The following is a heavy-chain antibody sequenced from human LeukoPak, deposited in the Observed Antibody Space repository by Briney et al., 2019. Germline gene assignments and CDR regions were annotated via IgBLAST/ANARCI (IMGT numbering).Heavy chain of an antibody. Sequence: SETLSLTCAVYGGSFSGYYWSRIRQPPGKGLEWIGEINHGGSTNYNPSLKSRVTISVDTSKNQFSLKLSSVTAADTAVYYCARGRGDYVWGSYRYNPHYFDYWGQGTLVTVSS. CDR2: INHGGST. CDR1: GGSFSGYY. D-gene: IGHD3-16*02. CDR3: ARGRGDYVWGSYRYNPHYFDY. V-gene: IGHV4-34*01. J-gene: IGHJ4*02.